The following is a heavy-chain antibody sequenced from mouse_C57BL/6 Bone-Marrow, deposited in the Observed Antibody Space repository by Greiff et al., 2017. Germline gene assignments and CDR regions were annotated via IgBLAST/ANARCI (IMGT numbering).Heavy chain of an antibody. D-gene: IGHD2-3*01. V-gene: IGHV1-64*01. J-gene: IGHJ3*01. Sequence: QVQLQQPGAELVKPGASVKLSCKASGYTFTSYWMHWVKQRPGQGLEWIGMIHPNSGSTNYNEKFKSKATLTVDKSSSTAYMQLSSLTSEYSAVYYCARFDGYYPFAYWGQGTLVTVSA. CDR2: IHPNSGST. CDR3: ARFDGYYPFAY. CDR1: GYTFTSYW.